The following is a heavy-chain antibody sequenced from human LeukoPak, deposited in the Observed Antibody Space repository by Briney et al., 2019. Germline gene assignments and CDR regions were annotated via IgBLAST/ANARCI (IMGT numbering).Heavy chain of an antibody. D-gene: IGHD3-16*01. CDR3: ARDWGATSFFDY. CDR2: INPNSGGT. Sequence: GASVKVSCKASGYAFTGYFVHWVRQAPGQGLEWMGWINPNSGGTNYAQKFQGRVTMTRDTSISTAYMELSRLRSDDTAVYYCARDWGATSFFDYWGQGTLVTVSS. CDR1: GYAFTGYF. V-gene: IGHV1-2*02. J-gene: IGHJ4*02.